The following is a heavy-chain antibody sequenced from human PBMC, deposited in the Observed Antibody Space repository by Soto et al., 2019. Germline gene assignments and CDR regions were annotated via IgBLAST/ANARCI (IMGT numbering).Heavy chain of an antibody. CDR1: GFTFSSYG. V-gene: IGHV3-30*18. CDR2: ISYDGSNK. D-gene: IGHD3-22*01. J-gene: IGHJ4*02. Sequence: QPGGSLRLSCAASGFTFSSYGMHWVRQAPGKGLEWVAVISYDGSNKYYADSVKGRFTISRDNSKNTLYLQMNSLRAEDTAVYYCAKVRDSSGYYYYDYWGQGTLVTVSS. CDR3: AKVRDSSGYYYYDY.